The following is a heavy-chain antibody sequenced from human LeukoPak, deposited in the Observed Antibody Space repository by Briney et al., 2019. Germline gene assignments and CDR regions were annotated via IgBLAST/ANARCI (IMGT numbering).Heavy chain of an antibody. J-gene: IGHJ4*02. CDR2: VNHSGST. D-gene: IGHD3-3*02. Sequence: PSETLSLTCTFYSGSFSGYYWNWIRQTPGKGLEWIGEVNHSGSTNYNPSLKSRLTISLDTSKNQFSLKLSSVTAADTAVYYCARGRAFFDWGQGTLVTVSS. CDR3: ARGRAFFD. V-gene: IGHV4-34*01. CDR1: SGSFSGYY.